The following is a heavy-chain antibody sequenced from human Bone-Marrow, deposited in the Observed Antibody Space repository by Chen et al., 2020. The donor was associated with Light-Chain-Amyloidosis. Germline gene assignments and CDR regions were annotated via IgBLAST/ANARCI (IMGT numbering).Heavy chain of an antibody. Sequence: EVQLVESGGGLLQRGGSLRLSCAASGFAFSSYAMSWVRQAPGKGLECVSTISGSGGSRYYGDSVKGRLTISRDNSKNALFLQMNSLRAEDTAVYYCAKDISYDDILPGYPADAFDIWGQGTMVTVSS. CDR1: GFAFSSYA. V-gene: IGHV3-23*04. J-gene: IGHJ3*02. CDR3: AKDISYDDILPGYPADAFDI. CDR2: ISGSGGSR. D-gene: IGHD3-9*01.